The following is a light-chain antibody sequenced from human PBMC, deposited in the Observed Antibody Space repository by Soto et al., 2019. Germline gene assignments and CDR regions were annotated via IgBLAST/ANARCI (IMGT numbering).Light chain of an antibody. CDR2: GAS. V-gene: IGKV3-20*01. Sequence: EIVLTQSPGAQSFSPGESATPSCRSSQSVSDNYLAWYQQKPGQAPRRLIYGASSRATGIPDRFSGSGSGTDFTLTISSLEPEEFAVYYCQQYGSSPFTVGGGTKVDIK. J-gene: IGKJ4*01. CDR3: QQYGSSPFT. CDR1: QSVSDNY.